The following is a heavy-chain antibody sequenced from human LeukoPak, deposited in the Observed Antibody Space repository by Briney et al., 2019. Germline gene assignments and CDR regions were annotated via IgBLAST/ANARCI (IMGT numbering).Heavy chain of an antibody. D-gene: IGHD3-22*01. CDR1: GGTFSSYA. J-gene: IGHJ4*02. V-gene: IGHV1-69*13. CDR3: ARLRFGGYYDSSGYSHYYFDY. CDR2: IIPIFGTA. Sequence: AASVKVSCKASGGTFSSYAISWVRQAPGQGLEWMGGIIPIFGTANYAQKFQGRVTITADESTSTAYMELSSLRSEGTAVYYCARLRFGGYYDSSGYSHYYFDYWGQGTLVTVSS.